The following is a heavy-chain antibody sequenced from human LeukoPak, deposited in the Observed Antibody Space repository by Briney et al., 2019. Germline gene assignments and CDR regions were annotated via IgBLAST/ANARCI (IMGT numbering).Heavy chain of an antibody. J-gene: IGHJ3*02. CDR2: FDPEDGET. V-gene: IGHV1-24*01. D-gene: IGHD4-23*01. Sequence: GASVKVSCKVSGYTLTELSMHWVRQAPGKGVEWMGGFDPEDGETIYAQKFQGRVTMTEDTSTDTAYMELSSLRSEDTAVYYCATDYSYGGGAFDIWGQGTMVTVSS. CDR3: ATDYSYGGGAFDI. CDR1: GYTLTELS.